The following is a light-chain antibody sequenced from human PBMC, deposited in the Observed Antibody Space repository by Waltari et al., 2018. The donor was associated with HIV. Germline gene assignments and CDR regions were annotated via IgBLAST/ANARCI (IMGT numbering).Light chain of an antibody. CDR1: SSNIGAGHD. Sequence: QAVLTQPPSVSGAPGQRVTISCTGSSSNIGAGHDVHWYQQLPGTAPKLLIYGATRRPSGVPDRFSGSKSGTSASLAIAGLQTEDEAVFYCQSFDSSLSNLVVFGGGTKVTVL. V-gene: IGLV1-40*01. J-gene: IGLJ2*01. CDR2: GAT. CDR3: QSFDSSLSNLVV.